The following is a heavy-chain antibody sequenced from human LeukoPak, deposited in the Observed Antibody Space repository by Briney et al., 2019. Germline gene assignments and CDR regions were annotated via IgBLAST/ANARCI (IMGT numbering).Heavy chain of an antibody. J-gene: IGHJ4*02. Sequence: SETLSLTCTVSGGSISSSSYYWGWIRQPPGKGLEWIGSIYYSASTYYNPSLKSRVTISVDTSKNQFSLKLSSVTAADTAVYYCARGVTTLDYWGQGTLVTVSS. CDR1: GGSISSSSYY. D-gene: IGHD4-17*01. CDR2: IYYSAST. CDR3: ARGVTTLDY. V-gene: IGHV4-39*01.